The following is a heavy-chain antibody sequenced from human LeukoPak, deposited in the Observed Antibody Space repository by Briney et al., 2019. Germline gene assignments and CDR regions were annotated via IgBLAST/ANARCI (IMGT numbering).Heavy chain of an antibody. Sequence: SETLSLTYAVYGGSFSGYYWSWIRQPPGKGLEWIGEINHSGSTNYNPSLKSRATISVDTSKNQFSLKLSSVTAADTAVYYCARGPRFYGSGSYFDYWGQGTLVTVSS. V-gene: IGHV4-34*01. CDR2: INHSGST. D-gene: IGHD3-10*01. J-gene: IGHJ4*02. CDR1: GGSFSGYY. CDR3: ARGPRFYGSGSYFDY.